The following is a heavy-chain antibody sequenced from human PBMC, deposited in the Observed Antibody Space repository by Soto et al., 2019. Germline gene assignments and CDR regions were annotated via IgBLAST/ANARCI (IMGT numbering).Heavy chain of an antibody. V-gene: IGHV1-8*01. J-gene: IGHJ4*02. CDR3: ARRAETNGWNGFGADKYYFDF. D-gene: IGHD1-1*01. Sequence: QVQLVQSGAEVRKPGASVKVSCEASGYTFTSYDIYWVRQATGQGLEWMGWMNPNTGNSGYAQKFQGRVHMTSDTSISTAHMELSSLRSEDTAVYYCARRAETNGWNGFGADKYYFDFWGQGTLVTVSS. CDR2: MNPNTGNS. CDR1: GYTFTSYD.